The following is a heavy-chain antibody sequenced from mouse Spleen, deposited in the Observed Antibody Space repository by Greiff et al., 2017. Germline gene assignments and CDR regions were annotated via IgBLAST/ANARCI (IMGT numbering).Heavy chain of an antibody. CDR3: ARGANYYGSGYAMDY. CDR1: GYSITNGNHW. Sequence: EVQVVESGPALVKPSQTVSLTCTVTGYSITNGNHWWNWIRQVSGSKLEWIGYISSSGSTDSNPSLKSRISITRDTSKNQLFLQLNSVTTEDIATYYCARGANYYGSGYAMDYWGQGTSVTVSS. CDR2: ISSSGST. D-gene: IGHD1-1*01. J-gene: IGHJ4*01. V-gene: IGHV3-4*01.